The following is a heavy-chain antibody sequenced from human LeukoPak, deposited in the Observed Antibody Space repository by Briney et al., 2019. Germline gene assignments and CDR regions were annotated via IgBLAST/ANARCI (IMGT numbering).Heavy chain of an antibody. CDR2: IYYSGST. V-gene: IGHV4-39*01. D-gene: IGHD3-22*01. Sequence: SETLSLTCSVSGDSISTSSYYWGWIRQPPGKGLEWIGTIYYSGSTYYNPSLKSRVTISVDTSKNQFSLKLSSVTAADTAVYYCARGYDSSGYYYFDYWGQGNLVTVSS. J-gene: IGHJ4*02. CDR1: GDSISTSSYY. CDR3: ARGYDSSGYYYFDY.